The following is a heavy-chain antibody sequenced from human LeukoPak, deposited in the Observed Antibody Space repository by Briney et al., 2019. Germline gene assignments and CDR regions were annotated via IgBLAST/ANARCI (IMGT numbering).Heavy chain of an antibody. CDR3: AKAQYGSGSYYNGFDY. D-gene: IGHD3-10*01. J-gene: IGHJ4*02. V-gene: IGHV3-23*01. Sequence: GGSLRLSCAGSGFTFSSYGMSWVRQAPGKGLEWVSAISGSGGSTYYADSVKGRFTISRDNSKNTLYLQMNSLRAEDTAVYYCAKAQYGSGSYYNGFDYWGQGTLVTVSS. CDR2: ISGSGGST. CDR1: GFTFSSYG.